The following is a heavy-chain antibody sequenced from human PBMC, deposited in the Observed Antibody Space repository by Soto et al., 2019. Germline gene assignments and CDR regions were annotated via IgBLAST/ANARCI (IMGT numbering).Heavy chain of an antibody. D-gene: IGHD3-3*01. V-gene: IGHV4-59*01. CDR1: GGSISSYY. Sequence: SETLSLTCTVSGGSISSYYWSWIRQPPGKELEWIGYIYYSGSTNYNPSLKSRVTISVDTSKNHFSLKLSSVTAADTAVYYCEVWRADFWSGHYYYDYSAQGSLVIVSS. CDR3: EVWRADFWSGHYYYDY. J-gene: IGHJ4*02. CDR2: IYYSGST.